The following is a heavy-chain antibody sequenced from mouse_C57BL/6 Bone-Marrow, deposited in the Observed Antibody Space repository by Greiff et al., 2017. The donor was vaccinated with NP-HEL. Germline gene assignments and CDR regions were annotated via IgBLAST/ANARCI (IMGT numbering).Heavy chain of an antibody. V-gene: IGHV1-64*01. CDR2: IHPNSGST. Sequence: QVQLQQPGAELVKPGASVKLSCKASGYTFTSYWMHWVKQRPGQGLEWIGMIHPNSGSTNYNEKFKSKATLTVDKSSSTAYMQLSSLTSEDSAVYYCARSVLYYGRDFDYWGQGTTLTVSS. CDR3: ARSVLYYGRDFDY. CDR1: GYTFTSYW. J-gene: IGHJ2*01. D-gene: IGHD1-1*01.